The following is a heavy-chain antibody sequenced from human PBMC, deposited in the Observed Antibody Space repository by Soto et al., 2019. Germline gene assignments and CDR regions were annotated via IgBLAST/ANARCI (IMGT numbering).Heavy chain of an antibody. CDR3: ARGGEIVVLVAALRFAP. CDR1: GFNFWNYA. CDR2: IRTTGGST. Sequence: GGSLRLSCKGSGFNFWNYAMSWVRQAPGKGPEWVSYIRTTGGSTHYADSVKGRFTISRDNSQNTVYLEMNSLTADDMAVYYCARGGEIVVLVAALRFAPWGQGTPVTVSS. V-gene: IGHV3-23*01. J-gene: IGHJ5*02. D-gene: IGHD2-15*01.